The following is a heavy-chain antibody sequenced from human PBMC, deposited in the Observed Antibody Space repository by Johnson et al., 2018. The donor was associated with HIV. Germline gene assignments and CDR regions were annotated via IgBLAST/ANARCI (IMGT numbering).Heavy chain of an antibody. D-gene: IGHD2-21*01. V-gene: IGHV3-7*05. CDR1: GFTFSSYW. CDR2: IKQDGSEK. CDR3: ARDTWGLDAFDI. Sequence: VQLVESGGGLVQPGGSLRLSCAASGFTFSSYWMSWVRQAPGKGLEWVATIKQDGSEKYYVDYVKGRFTISRDNAKNSLYLQMNSLRAEDTAVYYCARDTWGLDAFDIWGQGTMVTVSS. J-gene: IGHJ3*02.